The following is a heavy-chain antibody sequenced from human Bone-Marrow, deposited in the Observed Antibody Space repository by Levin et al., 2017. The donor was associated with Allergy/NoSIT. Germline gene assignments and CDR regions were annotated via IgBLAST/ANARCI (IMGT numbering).Heavy chain of an antibody. CDR3: ARDVAGRSGF. CDR2: IDEGGSFS. D-gene: IGHD2-15*01. Sequence: PGESLKISCAASGFSFSSFWMHWVRQVPGKGLVWVSRIDEGGSFSDYADSVRGRFTISRDNAKSTLYLQMNSLGADDTAVYYCARDVAGRSGFWGQGTLVTVSS. CDR1: GFSFSSFW. J-gene: IGHJ4*02. V-gene: IGHV3-74*01.